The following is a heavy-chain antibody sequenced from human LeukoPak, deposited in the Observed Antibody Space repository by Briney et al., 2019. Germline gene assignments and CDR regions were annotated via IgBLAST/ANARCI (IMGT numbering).Heavy chain of an antibody. CDR1: GFTFSGSA. V-gene: IGHV3-73*01. CDR2: IRSKANSYAT. J-gene: IGHJ3*02. D-gene: IGHD3-10*01. CDR3: TRTGGAGGSGSYQNAFDI. Sequence: RPGGSLRLSCAASGFTFSGSAMHWVRQASGKGLEWVGRIRSKANSYATAYAASVKGRFTISRDDSKNTAYLQMNSLKTEDTAVYYCTRTGGAGGSGSYQNAFDIWGQGTMVTVSS.